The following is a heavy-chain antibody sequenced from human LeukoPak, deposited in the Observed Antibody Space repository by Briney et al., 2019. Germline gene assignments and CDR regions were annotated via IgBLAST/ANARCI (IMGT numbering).Heavy chain of an antibody. V-gene: IGHV3-48*04. CDR2: ISSSSSTI. D-gene: IGHD2-15*01. J-gene: IGHJ3*02. CDR1: GFTFSSYS. CDR3: ARGLDVVSASNDAFDI. Sequence: GGSLRLSCAASGFTFSSYSMNWVRQAPGKGLEWVSYISSSSSTIYYADSVKGRVTISRDNAKKSLYLQMNSLRAEDTAVYYCARGLDVVSASNDAFDIWGQGTMVTVSS.